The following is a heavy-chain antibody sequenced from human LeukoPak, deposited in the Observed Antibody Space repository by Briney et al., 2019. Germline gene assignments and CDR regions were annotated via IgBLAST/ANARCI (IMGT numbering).Heavy chain of an antibody. J-gene: IGHJ4*02. V-gene: IGHV1-2*02. D-gene: IGHD2-15*01. CDR3: ARDLWDCSGGSCYSGFDY. CDR1: GYTFTGYY. CDR2: INPNSGGT. Sequence: ASVTVSCKASGYTFTGYYMHWVRQAPGQGLEWMGWINPNSGGTNYAQKFQGRVTMTRDTSISTAYMELSRLRSDDTAVYYCARDLWDCSGGSCYSGFDYWGQGTLVTVSS.